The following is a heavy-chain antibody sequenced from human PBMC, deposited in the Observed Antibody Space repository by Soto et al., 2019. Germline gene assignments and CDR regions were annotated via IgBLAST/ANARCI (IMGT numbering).Heavy chain of an antibody. CDR3: ARDAGGGSYLAY. CDR1: GYTFTNYV. D-gene: IGHD1-26*01. CDR2: IRPFNGHT. Sequence: QVQLVQSGGEVKKPGASVKVSCKPAGYTFTNYVISWVRQAPGQGLEWMGWIRPFNGHTKYSQKFQDRVTPTPDTSTSTAYMELRSLRFDDAGVYYCARDAGGGSYLAYWGQGTLVAVSS. V-gene: IGHV1-18*01. J-gene: IGHJ4*02.